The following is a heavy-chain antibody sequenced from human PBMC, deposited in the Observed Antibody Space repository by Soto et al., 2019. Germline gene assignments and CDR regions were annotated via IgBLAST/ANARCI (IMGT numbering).Heavy chain of an antibody. CDR3: ARGGYYDSSGSRNYHYYGMDV. V-gene: IGHV1-18*01. CDR1: GYTFNSYG. CDR2: ISPYNDDT. Sequence: ASVKVSCKASGYTFNSYGISWVRQAPGQGLEWLRWISPYNDDTKYAQRLQGRVTMSTDTSSRTAYMHLRSLRSDDTAVYFCARGGYYDSSGSRNYHYYGMDVWGQGTTVTVSS. J-gene: IGHJ6*02. D-gene: IGHD3-22*01.